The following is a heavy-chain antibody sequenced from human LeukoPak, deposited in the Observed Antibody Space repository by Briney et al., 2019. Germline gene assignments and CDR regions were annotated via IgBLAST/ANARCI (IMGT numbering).Heavy chain of an antibody. CDR2: IYTSGST. D-gene: IGHD2-2*01. CDR1: GGSISSYY. J-gene: IGHJ3*02. V-gene: IGHV4-4*07. CDR3: ARAMGYCSSTSCFGYAFDI. Sequence: SETLSLTCTVSGGSISSYYWSWIRQPAGKGLEWIGRIYTSGSTNYNPSLKSRVTMPVDTSKNQFSLKLSSVTAADTAVYYCARAMGYCSSTSCFGYAFDIWGQGTMVTVSS.